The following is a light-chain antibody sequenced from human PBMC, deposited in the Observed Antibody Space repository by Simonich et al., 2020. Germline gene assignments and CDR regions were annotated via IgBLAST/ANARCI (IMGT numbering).Light chain of an antibody. CDR3: KSRDSSGNHLV. CDR2: GKN. Sequence: SSELTQDPAVSVALGQTVRITCQGDSLRSYYASWYQQKPGQAPVLVIYGKNNRPPGIPDRFSGSSSGNTASLTITGAQAEDEADYYCKSRDSSGNHLVFGGGTKLTVL. J-gene: IGLJ2*01. V-gene: IGLV3-19*01. CDR1: SLRSYY.